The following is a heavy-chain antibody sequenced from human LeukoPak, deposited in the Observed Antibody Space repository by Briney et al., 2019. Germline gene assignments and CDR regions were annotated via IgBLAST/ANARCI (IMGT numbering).Heavy chain of an antibody. CDR3: ARGGRKGWFDP. CDR1: VDSISDYY. D-gene: IGHD2-15*01. J-gene: IGHJ5*02. Sequence: SETLSLTCTVSVDSISDYYWSWIRQPPGKGLEWIGCIYYSGNIYHNPSLKSRVTLSVDTSKNQVSLKLSSVTAADTAVYFCARGGRKGWFDPWGQGTLVTVSS. CDR2: IYYSGNI. V-gene: IGHV4-59*01.